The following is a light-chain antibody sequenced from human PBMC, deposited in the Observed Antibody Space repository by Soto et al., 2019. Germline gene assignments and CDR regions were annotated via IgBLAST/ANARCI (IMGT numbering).Light chain of an antibody. J-gene: IGLJ2*01. CDR2: EVN. Sequence: QSVLTQPASVSGSPGQSITISCTGISSNVGSSGLVSWYQQHPGKAPKLIISEVNKRPSGVSNRLSGSKSGDTASLTISGLQAEDEADYYCCSRAGSSTFEVFGGGTQLTVL. CDR3: CSRAGSSTFEV. CDR1: SSNVGSSGL. V-gene: IGLV2-23*02.